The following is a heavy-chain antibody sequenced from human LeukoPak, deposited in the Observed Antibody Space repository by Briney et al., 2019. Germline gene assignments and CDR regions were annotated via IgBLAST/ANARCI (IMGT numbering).Heavy chain of an antibody. Sequence: GGSLRLSCAASGFTFSVYAMSWVRQAPGKGLEWVGFIRSKAYGGTTEYAASVKGRFTISRDDSTSIAYLQMNSLKTEDTAVYYCTRGPIQLWPYYGMDVWGQGTTVIVSS. V-gene: IGHV3-49*04. CDR2: IRSKAYGGTT. J-gene: IGHJ6*02. D-gene: IGHD5-18*01. CDR3: TRGPIQLWPYYGMDV. CDR1: GFTFSVYA.